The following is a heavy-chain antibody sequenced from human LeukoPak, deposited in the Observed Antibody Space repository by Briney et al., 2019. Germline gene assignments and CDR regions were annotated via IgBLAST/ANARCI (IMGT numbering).Heavy chain of an antibody. D-gene: IGHD3-22*01. CDR1: GFTFSSYW. J-gene: IGHJ4*02. V-gene: IGHV3-7*01. CDR2: IKQDGSEK. Sequence: GGSLRLSCAASGFTFSSYWMSWVRQAPGKGLEWVANIKQDGSEKYYVDSVKGRFTISRDNAKNSLYLQMNSLGAEDTAVYYCARDRSSSWYYYYDGSGPHWGQGTLVTVSS. CDR3: ARDRSSSWYYYYDGSGPH.